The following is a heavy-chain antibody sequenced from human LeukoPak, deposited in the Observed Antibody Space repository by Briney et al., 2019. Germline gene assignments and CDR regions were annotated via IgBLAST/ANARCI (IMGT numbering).Heavy chain of an antibody. J-gene: IGHJ3*02. CDR2: MNPNSGNT. CDR1: GYTFTSYD. D-gene: IGHD3-22*01. CDR3: ARVKSYYYDTSDKDAFDI. V-gene: IGHV1-8*01. Sequence: ASVKVSCKGSGYTFTSYDINWVRQAPGQGLEWMGRMNPNSGNTAYAQKFQGRVSLTRNTSISTAYMELSSLRSEDTAVYYCARVKSYYYDTSDKDAFDIWGQGTMVTVSS.